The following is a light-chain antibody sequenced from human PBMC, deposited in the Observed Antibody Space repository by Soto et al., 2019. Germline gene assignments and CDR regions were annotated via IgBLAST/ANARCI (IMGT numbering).Light chain of an antibody. CDR3: QQYGSSLWT. CDR1: QSVSSN. CDR2: AAS. J-gene: IGKJ1*01. Sequence: EIVLTQSPGTLSWSPGERATLSCMASQSVSSNLAWYQQKPGQAPRLLIYAASTRATGIPARFSGSGSGTEFTLTISRLEPEDFAVYYCQQYGSSLWTFGQGTKVDI. V-gene: IGKV3-20*01.